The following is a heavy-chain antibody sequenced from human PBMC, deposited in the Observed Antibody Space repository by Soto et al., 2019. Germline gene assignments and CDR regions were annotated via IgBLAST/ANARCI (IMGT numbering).Heavy chain of an antibody. CDR1: GFSLRVYY. V-gene: IGHV3-11*01. D-gene: IGHD3-16*01. CDR2: ISPGSDIR. Sequence: QVRLVESGGGLVKPEGSLRLSCAVSGFSLRVYYMTWIRQATGKGLELLSYISPGSDIRKYADSVEGRFTISRDNAKNLLNLHMNSLRAEDTAVYYSTRYPRITDFWGQGTLVTVSS. J-gene: IGHJ4*02. CDR3: TRYPRITDF.